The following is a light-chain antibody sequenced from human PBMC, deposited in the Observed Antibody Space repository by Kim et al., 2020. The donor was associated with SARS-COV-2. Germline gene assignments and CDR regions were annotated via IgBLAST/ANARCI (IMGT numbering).Light chain of an antibody. J-gene: IGKJ2*01. CDR3: QQYGSSLYT. Sequence: EIVLTQSPGTLSLSPGERATLSCRASQSVSSIYLAWYQQKPGQAPRLLIYGASSRATGIPDRFSGSGSGTDFTLTISRLEPEDFAVYYCQQYGSSLYTFGQGTKLEI. CDR1: QSVSSIY. V-gene: IGKV3-20*01. CDR2: GAS.